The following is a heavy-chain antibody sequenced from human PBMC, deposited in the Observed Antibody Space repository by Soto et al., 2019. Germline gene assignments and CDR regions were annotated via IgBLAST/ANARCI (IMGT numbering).Heavy chain of an antibody. Sequence: SETLSLTCTVSGGSISSSSYYWGWIRQPPGKGMEWIGSIYYSGSTYYNPSLKSRVTISVDTSKNTLYLQMNSLRAEDTAVYYCAKDNYGRITIFGVVIPTFDYWGQGTLVTVSS. D-gene: IGHD3-3*01. V-gene: IGHV4-39*07. J-gene: IGHJ4*02. CDR2: IYYSGST. CDR1: GGSISSSSYY. CDR3: AKDNYGRITIFGVVIPTFDY.